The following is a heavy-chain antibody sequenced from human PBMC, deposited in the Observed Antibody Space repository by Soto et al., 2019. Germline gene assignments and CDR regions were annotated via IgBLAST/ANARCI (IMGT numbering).Heavy chain of an antibody. V-gene: IGHV3-30*18. CDR1: GFTFSSYG. CDR2: ISYDGSNK. Sequence: QVQLVESGGGVAQPGRSLRLSCAASGFTFSSYGMHWVRQAPGKGLEWVAVISYDGSNKYYADSVKGRFTISRDNSKNTLYLQMNSLRAEDTAVYYCAKAGVYGDYGNYYFDYWGQGTLVTVSS. CDR3: AKAGVYGDYGNYYFDY. J-gene: IGHJ4*02. D-gene: IGHD4-17*01.